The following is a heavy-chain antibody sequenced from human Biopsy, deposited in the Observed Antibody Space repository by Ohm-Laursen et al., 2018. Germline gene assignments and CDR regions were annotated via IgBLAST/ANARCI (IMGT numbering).Heavy chain of an antibody. V-gene: IGHV3-21*06. CDR1: GVTLSGYA. J-gene: IGHJ4*02. Sequence: SLRLSCAAFGVTLSGYAMNWVRQAPGKGLEWVSSITGGGNYINYADSVRGRFTISRDNSKNSVYLVMSSLRAEDTAVYFCATAAYAPPYFDLWGRGTVVTVPS. CDR3: ATAAYAPPYFDL. CDR2: ITGGGNYI. D-gene: IGHD4-17*01.